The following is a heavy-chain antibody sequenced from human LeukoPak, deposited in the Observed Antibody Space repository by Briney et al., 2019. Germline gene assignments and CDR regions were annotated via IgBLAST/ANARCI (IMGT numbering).Heavy chain of an antibody. J-gene: IGHJ4*02. CDR1: GFTFSSYT. D-gene: IGHD6-19*01. Sequence: SGGSLRLYCAASGFTFSSYTINWVRQAAGKGLEWVSSISSSSSYIYYADSVKGRFTISRDNAKNSLYLQVNSLRAEDTAVYYCARAVSSGWPKDYFDYWGQGTLVTVSS. CDR3: ARAVSSGWPKDYFDY. V-gene: IGHV3-21*01. CDR2: ISSSSSYI.